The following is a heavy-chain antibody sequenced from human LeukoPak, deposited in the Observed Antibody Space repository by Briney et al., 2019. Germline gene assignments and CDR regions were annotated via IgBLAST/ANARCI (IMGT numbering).Heavy chain of an antibody. J-gene: IGHJ3*02. V-gene: IGHV3-21*01. CDR2: ISSSSSYI. CDR1: GFTFSSYS. CDR3: ARESGTQSDSDAFDI. D-gene: IGHD1-7*01. Sequence: GGSLRLSCAASGFTFSSYSMNWVRQAPGKGLEWVSSISSSSSYIYYADSVKGRFTISRDNAKNSLYLQMNSLRAEDTAVYYCARESGTQSDSDAFDIWGQGTMVTVSS.